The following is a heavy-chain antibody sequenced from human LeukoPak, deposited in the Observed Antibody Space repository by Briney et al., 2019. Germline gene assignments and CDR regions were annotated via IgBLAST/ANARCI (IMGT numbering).Heavy chain of an antibody. CDR2: IXXXDDK. V-gene: IGHV2-70*04. CDR3: ARTSYYYDSSGYYTYYFDY. D-gene: IGHD3-22*01. J-gene: IGHJ4*02. Sequence: EWXSXIXXXDDKFYSRAIKKRITISKDTSKKQVVLTMNNMDPVDTATYYCARTSYYYDSSGYYTYYFDYWGQGTLVTVSS.